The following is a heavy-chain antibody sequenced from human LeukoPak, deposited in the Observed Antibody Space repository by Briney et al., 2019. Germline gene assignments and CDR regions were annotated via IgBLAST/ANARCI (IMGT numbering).Heavy chain of an antibody. Sequence: PSESLSLTCTVSGGSISSSSYYWGWIRQPPGKGLEWIGSISYSGSTYYNPSLKSRVTISVDTSKKQLSLKLTSVTAADMAVYFCARALLWFGEPRGSFQHWGQGTLVTVSS. D-gene: IGHD3-10*01. J-gene: IGHJ1*01. CDR2: ISYSGST. CDR3: ARALLWFGEPRGSFQH. CDR1: GGSISSSSYY. V-gene: IGHV4-39*07.